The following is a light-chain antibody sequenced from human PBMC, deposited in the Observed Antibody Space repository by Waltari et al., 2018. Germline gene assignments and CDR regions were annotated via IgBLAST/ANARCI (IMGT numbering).Light chain of an antibody. V-gene: IGKV3-20*01. J-gene: IGKJ1*01. CDR1: QSVSSSY. Sequence: EIVLTQSPGTLSLSPGERATLSCRASQSVSSSYLAWYQQKPGQAPRLLVYGASSRATGIPDRFSGSGSGTDFTITINRLEPEEFAVYYCQQFGTSQWTFGQGTKVEIK. CDR2: GAS. CDR3: QQFGTSQWT.